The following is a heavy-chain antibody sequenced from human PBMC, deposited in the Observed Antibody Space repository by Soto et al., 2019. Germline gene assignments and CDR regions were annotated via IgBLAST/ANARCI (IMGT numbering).Heavy chain of an antibody. J-gene: IGHJ6*03. CDR3: TRDGITGTNGNYYYYMDV. Sequence: ASVKVSCKASGYTFTSYAMHWVRQAPGQRLEWMGWINAGNGNTKYSQKFQGRVTITRDTSASTAYMELSSLRSEDTAVYYCTRDGITGTNGNYYYYMDVWGKGTTVTVSS. CDR2: INAGNGNT. V-gene: IGHV1-3*01. D-gene: IGHD1-7*01. CDR1: GYTFTSYA.